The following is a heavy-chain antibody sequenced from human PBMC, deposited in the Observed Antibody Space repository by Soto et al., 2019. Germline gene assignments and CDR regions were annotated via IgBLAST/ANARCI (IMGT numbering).Heavy chain of an antibody. V-gene: IGHV3-23*01. CDR2: ISGSGGST. D-gene: IGHD3-22*01. CDR3: AKGDYCYDSSGYYSFGGVWGQGAADH. Sequence: EVQLLESGGGLVQPGGSLRLSCAASGFTFSSYAMSWVRQAPGKGLEWVSGISGSGGSTYYADSVKGRFTISRDNSKKSTYLKMNRLRAKDTAVYYDAKGDYCYDSSGYYSFGGVWGQGAADHWGQGTLVTDSS. J-gene: IGHJ4*02. CDR1: GFTFSSYA.